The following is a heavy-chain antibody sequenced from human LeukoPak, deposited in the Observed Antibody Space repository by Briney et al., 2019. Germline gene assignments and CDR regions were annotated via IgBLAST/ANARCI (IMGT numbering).Heavy chain of an antibody. CDR1: GFTFSSYW. CDR2: IKQDGSEE. D-gene: IGHD5-12*01. V-gene: IGHV3-7*03. CDR3: AQDRAWIEFYY. J-gene: IGHJ4*02. Sequence: PGGSLRLSCAATGFTFSSYWMSWVRQAPGKGLEWVANIKQDGSEEYYVDSVKGRFAISRDNSKNTVYLQINSLRAEDTAVYYCAQDRAWIEFYYWGQGTLVTVSP.